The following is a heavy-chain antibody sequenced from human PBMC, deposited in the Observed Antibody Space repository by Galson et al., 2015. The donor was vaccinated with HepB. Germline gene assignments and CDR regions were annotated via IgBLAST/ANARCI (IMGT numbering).Heavy chain of an antibody. V-gene: IGHV3-30-3*01. CDR2: ISYDGSNK. CDR3: ASVSVHELDSYYDY. CDR1: GFILRSYA. J-gene: IGHJ4*02. D-gene: IGHD1-1*01. Sequence: FRRHCGAACGFILRSYAKRWGRQAPGEGLGWAAVISYDGSNKYYADSVKGRFTISRDNSKNTLYMQMNSLRAEDKAVYYCASVSVHELDSYYDYWGQGTLVTVSS.